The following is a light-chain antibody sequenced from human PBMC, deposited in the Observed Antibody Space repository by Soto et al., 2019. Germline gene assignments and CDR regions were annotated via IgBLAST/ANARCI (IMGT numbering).Light chain of an antibody. CDR2: DVS. CDR3: CSYARSSSYV. CDR1: XSDVGGYNS. J-gene: IGLJ1*01. Sequence: QSALTQPASVSGSPGQSITISCTGXXSDVGGYNSVSWYQQRPGRAPKLMIYDVSDRPSGVSDRFSGSKFGNTASLTLSGLQAEDEADYYCCSYARSSSYVFGTGTKVTVL. V-gene: IGLV2-14*01.